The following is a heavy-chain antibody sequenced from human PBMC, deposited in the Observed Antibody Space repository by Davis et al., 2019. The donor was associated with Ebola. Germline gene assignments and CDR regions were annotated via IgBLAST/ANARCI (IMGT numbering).Heavy chain of an antibody. Sequence: PSETLSLTCAVSGGSISSSNWWSWVRQPPGKGLEWIGEIYHSGSTNYNPSLKSRVTISVDKSKNQFSLKLSSVTAADTAVYYCARVGDFWSGYFAYYYMDVWGKGTTVTVSS. J-gene: IGHJ6*03. V-gene: IGHV4-4*02. CDR2: IYHSGST. D-gene: IGHD3-3*01. CDR3: ARVGDFWSGYFAYYYMDV. CDR1: GGSISSSNW.